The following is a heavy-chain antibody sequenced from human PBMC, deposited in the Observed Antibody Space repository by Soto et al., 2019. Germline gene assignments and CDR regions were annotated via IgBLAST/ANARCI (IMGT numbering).Heavy chain of an antibody. CDR2: IITFFGAA. V-gene: IGHV1-69*01. CDR3: ARGGKERFRGSGMDV. D-gene: IGHD1-1*01. J-gene: IGHJ6*02. Sequence: QVQLVQSGAEVRKPGSSVRVACKASGDKFSTYAINWVRQVPGQGLEWLGGIITFFGAAMYAQKFQGRVTITADEPATTAYMELSSLRSEDTAVYYCARGGKERFRGSGMDVWGQGTTVTVSS. CDR1: GDKFSTYA.